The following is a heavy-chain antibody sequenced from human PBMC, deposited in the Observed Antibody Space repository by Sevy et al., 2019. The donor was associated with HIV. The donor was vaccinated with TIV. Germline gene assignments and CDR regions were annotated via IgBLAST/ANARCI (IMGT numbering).Heavy chain of an antibody. CDR3: ARGPPPCYGMDV. CDR1: GFTFSSYN. CDR2: ITSTSDYI. Sequence: GGSLRLSCAASGFTFSSYNMNWVRQAPGKGLEWVSSITSTSDYIYYADSLKGRCTISRDNAKTLLYLQMNSLRAEDTAVYYCARGPPPCYGMDVWGQGTTVTVSS. J-gene: IGHJ6*02. V-gene: IGHV3-21*06.